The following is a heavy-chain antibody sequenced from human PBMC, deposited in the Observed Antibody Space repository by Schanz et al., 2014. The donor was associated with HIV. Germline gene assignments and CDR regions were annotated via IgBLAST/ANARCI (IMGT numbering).Heavy chain of an antibody. CDR1: GGTFTNYA. J-gene: IGHJ2*01. V-gene: IGHV1-69*01. CDR2: IIPFFGTA. Sequence: QVQLVQSGAEVKKPGSSVKVSCKASGGTFTNYAISWVRQAPGRGLQWMGGIIPFFGTANYAQTLQGRLTITADESTGTAYMDLTSLRYEDTALYYCAASMYNGSYGTHYYFDLWGRGTLVTVSS. CDR3: AASMYNGSYGTHYYFDL. D-gene: IGHD1-26*01.